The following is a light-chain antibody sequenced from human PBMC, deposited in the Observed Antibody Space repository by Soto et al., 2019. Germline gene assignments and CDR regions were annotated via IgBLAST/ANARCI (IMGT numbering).Light chain of an antibody. Sequence: EIVLTQTPLLSPVTLGQPASISCRSSRSLVASDGNAYLTWLHQRPGQPPRPLIYKVSQRLSGVPGGFSGSGAGTDFPLLISRVEAEDVGTYCCMQATQLRTFGQGARLEI. CDR1: RSLVASDGNAY. CDR3: MQATQLRT. CDR2: KVS. J-gene: IGKJ5*01. V-gene: IGKV2-24*01.